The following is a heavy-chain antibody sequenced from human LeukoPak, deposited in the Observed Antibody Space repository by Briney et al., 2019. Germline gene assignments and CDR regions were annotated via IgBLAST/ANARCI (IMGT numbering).Heavy chain of an antibody. V-gene: IGHV4-59*08. Sequence: SETLSLTCTVSGGSISSHYWSWIRQPPGQALDWTGYIYYSGSTNYNPSLKSRVTISVDTSKNQFSLKLSSVTAADTAVYYCARHLGLLVMDPRRPKIRVVAFDIWGQGTMVTVSS. J-gene: IGHJ3*02. D-gene: IGHD2-8*02. CDR3: ARHLGLLVMDPRRPKIRVVAFDI. CDR2: IYYSGST. CDR1: GGSISSHY.